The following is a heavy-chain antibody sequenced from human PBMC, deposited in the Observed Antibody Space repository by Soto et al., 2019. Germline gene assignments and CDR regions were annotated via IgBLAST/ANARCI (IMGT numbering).Heavy chain of an antibody. Sequence: ASVKVSCKASGYTFASYYMHWVRQAPGQGLEWMGWINPNSGGTNYAQKFQGWVTMTRDTSISTAYMELSRLRSDDTAVYYCARGRLTDIVVVPAADNWFDPWGQGTLVTVSS. CDR1: GYTFASYY. J-gene: IGHJ5*02. CDR3: ARGRLTDIVVVPAADNWFDP. D-gene: IGHD2-2*01. V-gene: IGHV1-2*04. CDR2: INPNSGGT.